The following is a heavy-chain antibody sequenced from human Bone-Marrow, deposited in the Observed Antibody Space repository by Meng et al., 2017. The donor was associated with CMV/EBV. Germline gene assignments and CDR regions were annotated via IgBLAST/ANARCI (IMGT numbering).Heavy chain of an antibody. CDR2: INHSGST. Sequence: SETLSLTCAVYGGSFSGYYWSWIRQPPGKGLEWNGEINHSGSTNYNPSLKSRVTISVNTSKNQFSLKLSSVTAADTAVYYCARPPYCTSTSCLSDYFAFWGQGTLVTVYS. V-gene: IGHV4-34*01. CDR1: GGSFSGYY. J-gene: IGHJ4*02. CDR3: ARPPYCTSTSCLSDYFAF. D-gene: IGHD2-2*01.